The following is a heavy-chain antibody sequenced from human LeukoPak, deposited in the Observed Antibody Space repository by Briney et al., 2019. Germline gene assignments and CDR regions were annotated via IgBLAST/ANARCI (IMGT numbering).Heavy chain of an antibody. V-gene: IGHV3-23*01. Sequence: GGSLTLSCAASGFTFSSYDMSWVRQAPGKGLEWVSAISGSGGSTYYADSVKGRFSISRDNSKDTLYLQMNRLKAEDMAIYYCAKDYSSGYPYYFDYWGQGTLVTVSS. CDR3: AKDYSSGYPYYFDY. J-gene: IGHJ4*02. CDR1: GFTFSSYD. D-gene: IGHD3-22*01. CDR2: ISGSGGST.